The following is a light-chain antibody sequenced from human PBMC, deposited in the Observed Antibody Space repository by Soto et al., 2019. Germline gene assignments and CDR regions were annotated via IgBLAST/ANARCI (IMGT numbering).Light chain of an antibody. CDR3: QQYNNWPWT. Sequence: EIVMTQSPATLSVSPGGRASLSCRASQSISDTLAWYQKKPGQAPRLLIYGASKRATGFPARFSGSGSGTDFTLTISSLQSEDFAVYYCQQYNNWPWTFGQGTKVDIK. CDR1: QSISDT. CDR2: GAS. J-gene: IGKJ1*01. V-gene: IGKV3-15*01.